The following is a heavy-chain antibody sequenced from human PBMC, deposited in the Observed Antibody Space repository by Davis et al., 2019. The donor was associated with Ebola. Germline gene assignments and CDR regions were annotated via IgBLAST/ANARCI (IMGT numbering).Heavy chain of an antibody. Sequence: AASVKVSCKASGYTFTSYYMHWVRQAPGQGLEWMGIINPSGGSTGYAQKFQGRVTMTRDTSTSTVYMELSSLRSEDTAVYYCAGQWELVDAFDIWGQGTMVTVSS. CDR1: GYTFTSYY. D-gene: IGHD1-26*01. V-gene: IGHV1-46*01. J-gene: IGHJ3*02. CDR2: INPSGGST. CDR3: AGQWELVDAFDI.